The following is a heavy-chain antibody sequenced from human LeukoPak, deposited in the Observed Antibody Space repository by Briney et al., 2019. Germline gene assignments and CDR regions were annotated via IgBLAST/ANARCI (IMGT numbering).Heavy chain of an antibody. CDR3: ARSFPTMVRGPLNYYYGMDV. CDR1: GYTFTSYY. D-gene: IGHD3-10*01. J-gene: IGHJ6*02. Sequence: ASVKVSCKASGYTFTSYYMHWVRQAPGQGLEWMGIINPSGGSTSYAQKFQGRVTMTRDTSTSTDYMELSSLISEDTAVYYSARSFPTMVRGPLNYYYGMDVWGQGTTVTVSS. CDR2: INPSGGST. V-gene: IGHV1-46*01.